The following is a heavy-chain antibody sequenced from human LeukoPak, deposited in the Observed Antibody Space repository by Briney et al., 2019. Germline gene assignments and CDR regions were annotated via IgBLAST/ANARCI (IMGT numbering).Heavy chain of an antibody. CDR2: ISAHNYNT. V-gene: IGHV1-18*01. Sequence: WASVKVSCKASGYTFLNYDFTWVRQAPGQGLEWMGWISAHNYNTKYAQRFQGRVTMTADTSTTTAYMELRSLRSDDTAVYYCARVADYGSGSHLFDYWGQGTLVAVSS. D-gene: IGHD3-10*01. CDR3: ARVADYGSGSHLFDY. J-gene: IGHJ4*02. CDR1: GYTFLNYD.